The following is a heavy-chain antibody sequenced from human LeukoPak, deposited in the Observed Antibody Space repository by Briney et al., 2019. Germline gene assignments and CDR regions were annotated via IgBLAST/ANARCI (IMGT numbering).Heavy chain of an antibody. CDR1: GGSISSYY. D-gene: IGHD6-13*01. J-gene: IGHJ4*02. CDR2: IYHSGST. Sequence: SETLSLTCTVSGGSISSYYWSWIRQPPGKGLEWIGYIYHSGSTYYNPSLKSRVTISVDRSKNQFSLKLSSVTAADTAVYYCASIPGIAAAGTIDHNYWGQGTPVTVSS. V-gene: IGHV4-59*12. CDR3: ASIPGIAAAGTIDHNY.